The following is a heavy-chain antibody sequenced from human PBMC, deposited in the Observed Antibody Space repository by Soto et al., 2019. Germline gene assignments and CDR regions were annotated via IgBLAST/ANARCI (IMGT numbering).Heavy chain of an antibody. CDR2: IHSSGST. J-gene: IGHJ4*02. Sequence: QAQLQESGPGLVKTSETLSLTCTVSDGSVSSGNYYWTWIRQPPGKGLEWIGYIHSSGSTLYNPSRKSRVFISVDTSMNQFSLKLTSVTAADTALYFCARDSLALFDSWGQGTLVTVSS. V-gene: IGHV4-61*01. CDR1: DGSVSSGNYY. CDR3: ARDSLALFDS. D-gene: IGHD5-12*01.